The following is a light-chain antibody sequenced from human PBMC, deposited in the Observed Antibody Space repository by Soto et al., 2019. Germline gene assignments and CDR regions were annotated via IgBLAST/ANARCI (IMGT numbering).Light chain of an antibody. CDR3: QQFGSYPLT. CDR2: DAS. Sequence: EFVLTQSPGTLSLSPGERATLSCRASQTVRNNYLAWYQQKPGQAPRLLIYDASSRATGIPDRFSGGGSGTDVTLTISRLEPEDFAVYYCQQFGSYPLTFGGGTKVEIK. CDR1: QTVRNNY. V-gene: IGKV3-20*01. J-gene: IGKJ4*01.